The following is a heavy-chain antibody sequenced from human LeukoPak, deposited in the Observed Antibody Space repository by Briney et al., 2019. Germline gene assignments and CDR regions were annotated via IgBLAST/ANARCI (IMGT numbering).Heavy chain of an antibody. CDR2: INSGGTA. D-gene: IGHD3-22*01. J-gene: IGHJ3*02. V-gene: IGHV3-23*01. CDR1: GLIFSKCG. CDR3: AKGSTSGYDDALDI. Sequence: AGGSQRLSCEASGLIFSKCGVGWVRQAPGKGLEWVSGINSGGTAYYADSVKGRFTVSRDNSKNTLYLQMNSLRAEDTAVYYCAKGSTSGYDDALDIWGQGTMVTVSS.